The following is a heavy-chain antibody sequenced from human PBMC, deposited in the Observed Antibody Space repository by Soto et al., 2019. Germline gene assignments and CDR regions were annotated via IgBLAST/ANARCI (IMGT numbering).Heavy chain of an antibody. CDR2: IYYSGST. D-gene: IGHD2-15*01. J-gene: IGHJ6*03. V-gene: IGHV4-59*01. Sequence: SETQSLTCTVSGGSISSYYWSWIRQPPGKGLEWIGYIYYSGSTNYNPSLKSRVTISVDTSKNQFSLKLSSVTAADTAVYYCARAKGCSGGSCYFDFEYYYYYMDVWGKGTTVTVSS. CDR3: ARAKGCSGGSCYFDFEYYYYYMDV. CDR1: GGSISSYY.